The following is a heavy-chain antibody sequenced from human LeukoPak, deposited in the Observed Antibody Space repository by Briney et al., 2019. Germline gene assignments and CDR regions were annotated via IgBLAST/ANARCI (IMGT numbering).Heavy chain of an antibody. CDR1: GGTFSSYA. Sequence: SVKVSCKASGGTFSSYAIRWVRQAPGQGLAWMGRIIPILGIANYAQKFQGRVTITADKSTSTAYMELSSLRSEDTAVYYCARDPSYDSSGYQDYWGQGTLVTVSS. D-gene: IGHD3-22*01. J-gene: IGHJ4*02. CDR3: ARDPSYDSSGYQDY. CDR2: IIPILGIA. V-gene: IGHV1-69*04.